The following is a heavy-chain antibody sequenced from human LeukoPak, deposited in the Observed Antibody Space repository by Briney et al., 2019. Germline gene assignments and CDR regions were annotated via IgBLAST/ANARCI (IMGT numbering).Heavy chain of an antibody. D-gene: IGHD3-9*01. CDR1: GFTFSTYG. J-gene: IGHJ4*02. Sequence: PGGSLRLSCVASGFTFSTYGMHWVRQAPGKGLEWVAVIWYDGSNKYYADSVKGRFTISRDNSKNTLYLQMNSLRVEDTAVYYCARDGPPGYDILTGFGDYWGQGTLVTVSS. CDR2: IWYDGSNK. V-gene: IGHV3-33*01. CDR3: ARDGPPGYDILTGFGDY.